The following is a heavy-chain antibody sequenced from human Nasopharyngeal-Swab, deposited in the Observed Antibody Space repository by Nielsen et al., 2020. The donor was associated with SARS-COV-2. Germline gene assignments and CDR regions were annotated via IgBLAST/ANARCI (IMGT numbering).Heavy chain of an antibody. V-gene: IGHV4-34*01. CDR3: ARGFRRYGSGSYRENWFDP. CDR1: GGSFSGYY. J-gene: IGHJ5*02. D-gene: IGHD3-10*01. CDR2: INHSGST. Sequence: SETLSLTCAVYGGSFSGYYWSWIRQPPGKGLEWIGEINHSGSTNYNPSLKSRVTISVDTSKNQFSLKLSSVTAADTAVYYCARGFRRYGSGSYRENWFDPWGQGTLVTVSS.